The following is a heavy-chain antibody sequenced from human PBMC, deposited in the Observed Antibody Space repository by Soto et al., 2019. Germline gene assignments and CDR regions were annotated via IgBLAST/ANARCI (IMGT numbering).Heavy chain of an antibody. CDR2: SYYTRCT. CDR1: GGSISTRDSY. CDR3: VKQGYYGSGTYYIPDY. Sequence: TSETLSVTCVVSGGSISTRDSYWGWVRQAPGKGLEFIGSSYYTRCTYYNPSLESRVTVSVDTSENHFSLKLTSVTAADTAVYYCVKQGYYGSGTYYIPDYWGPGILVTVSS. V-gene: IGHV4-39*01. D-gene: IGHD3-10*01. J-gene: IGHJ4*02.